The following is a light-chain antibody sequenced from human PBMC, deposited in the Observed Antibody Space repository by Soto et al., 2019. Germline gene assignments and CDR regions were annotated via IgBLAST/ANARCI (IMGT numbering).Light chain of an antibody. J-gene: IGKJ1*01. V-gene: IGKV3-15*01. CDR3: QQYNNWPRWT. CDR2: GAS. Sequence: EIVMTQSPATVSVSPGERATLSCRASQSVSSNLAGYQQKPGQAPRLLLYGASTRATGIPARFSGSGSGTEFTLTISSLQSEDFAVYYCQQYNNWPRWTFGQGTKVEVK. CDR1: QSVSSN.